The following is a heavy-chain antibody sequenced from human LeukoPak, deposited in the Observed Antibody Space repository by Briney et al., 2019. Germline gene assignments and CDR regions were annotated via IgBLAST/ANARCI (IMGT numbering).Heavy chain of an antibody. CDR1: GFTFSSYG. V-gene: IGHV3-30*02. CDR3: ASSNPYSGYDSTNNY. Sequence: PGGSLRLSCAASGFTFSSYGMHWVRQAPGKGLEWVAFTRYDGSNKYYADSVKGRFTISRDNAKNSLYLQMNSLRAEDTAVYYCASSNPYSGYDSTNNYWGQGTLVTVSS. CDR2: TRYDGSNK. D-gene: IGHD5-12*01. J-gene: IGHJ4*02.